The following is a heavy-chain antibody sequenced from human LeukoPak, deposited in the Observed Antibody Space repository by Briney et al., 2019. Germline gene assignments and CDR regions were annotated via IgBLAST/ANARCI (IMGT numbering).Heavy chain of an antibody. D-gene: IGHD3-10*01. CDR1: GFTFSSYG. V-gene: IGHV3-30*03. Sequence: GGSLRLSCAASGFTFSSYGMHWVRQAPGKGLEWVALISYDGRNKFYADSVKGRFTLSRDSSKNTLYLQMNSLRAEDTALYYCARVRGPSGEDFDPWGQGTLVTVSS. CDR2: ISYDGRNK. J-gene: IGHJ5*02. CDR3: ARVRGPSGEDFDP.